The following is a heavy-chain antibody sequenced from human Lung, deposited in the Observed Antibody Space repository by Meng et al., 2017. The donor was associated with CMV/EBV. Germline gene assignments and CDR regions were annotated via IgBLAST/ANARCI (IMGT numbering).Heavy chain of an antibody. Sequence: GESLKISCAASGFAFDTYGMHWVRQAPGKRLEWVAFIRDDASNKFYGDSVRGRFTISRDNSKNTLYLQMNSLRAEETAMYYCAKDQLLFGGPNAYFDDWGQGXLVTVSS. V-gene: IGHV3-30*02. D-gene: IGHD3-16*01. J-gene: IGHJ4*02. CDR1: GFAFDTYG. CDR3: AKDQLLFGGPNAYFDD. CDR2: IRDDASNK.